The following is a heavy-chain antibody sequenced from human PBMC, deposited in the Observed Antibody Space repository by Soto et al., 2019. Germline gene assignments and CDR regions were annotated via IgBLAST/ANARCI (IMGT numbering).Heavy chain of an antibody. CDR1: GGSISSDAYY. J-gene: IGHJ4*02. CDR2: ISYSGNT. V-gene: IGHV4-30-4*01. D-gene: IGHD4-17*01. Sequence: SETLSLTCTVSGGSISSDAYYWSWIRQPPGKGLEWIGYISYSGNTYYNPSLQSRVAISVDTSKNQFSLKMISVTAADTAVYYCARASTVTMAAKFDSWGQGALVTVSS. CDR3: ARASTVTMAAKFDS.